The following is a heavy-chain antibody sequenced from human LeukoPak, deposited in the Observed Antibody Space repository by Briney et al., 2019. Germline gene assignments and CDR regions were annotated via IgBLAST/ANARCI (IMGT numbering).Heavy chain of an antibody. CDR1: GGSISNTYTYY. Sequence: SETLSLTCSVSGGSISNTYTYYWGWVRQPPGKVLEWIGTIYYSGSAYYNPSLNSRVTISVDTPSTPFSLNLISVTAADTAVYYCARHGPLRGFAPWGQGTLVTVSS. J-gene: IGHJ5*02. CDR2: IYYSGSA. CDR3: ARHGPLRGFAP. V-gene: IGHV4-39*01.